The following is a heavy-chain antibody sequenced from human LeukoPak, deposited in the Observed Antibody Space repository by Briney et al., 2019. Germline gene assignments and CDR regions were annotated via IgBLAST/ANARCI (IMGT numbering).Heavy chain of an antibody. D-gene: IGHD3-16*02. CDR3: AKDGGRYRFDY. Sequence: GSLRLSCAASGFTFSSYSMNWVRQAPGKGLEWVSYISSSSSTIYYADSVKGRFTISRDNSENSLYLQMNSLRLEDTAVYYCAKDGGRYRFDYWGQGTLVTVSS. J-gene: IGHJ4*02. V-gene: IGHV3-48*04. CDR1: GFTFSSYS. CDR2: ISSSSSTI.